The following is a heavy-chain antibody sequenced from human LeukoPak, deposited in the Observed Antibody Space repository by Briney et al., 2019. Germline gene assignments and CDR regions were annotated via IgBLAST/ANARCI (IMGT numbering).Heavy chain of an antibody. Sequence: GGSLRLSRAASGFTFSSYSMNWVRQAPGKGLEWVSYISSSSSTIYYADSVKGRFTISRDNAKNSLYLQMNGLRADDTATYYCARGATDTTRWFDPWGQGTLVTVSS. D-gene: IGHD1-7*01. CDR1: GFTFSSYS. CDR3: ARGATDTTRWFDP. CDR2: ISSSSSTI. V-gene: IGHV3-48*04. J-gene: IGHJ5*02.